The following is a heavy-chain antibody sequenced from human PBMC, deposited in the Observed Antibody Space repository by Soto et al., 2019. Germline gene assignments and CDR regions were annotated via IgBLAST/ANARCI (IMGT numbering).Heavy chain of an antibody. CDR3: ARDRGASGCLDV. J-gene: IGHJ6*02. Sequence: GGSLRLSCAASGFTFSSYSMNWVRQAPGKGLEWVSSISSSSSYIYYADSVKGRFTISRDNAKNSLYLQMNSLRAEDTAVYYCARDRGASGCLDVWGQGTTVTVSS. CDR2: ISSSSSYI. CDR1: GFTFSSYS. D-gene: IGHD2-15*01. V-gene: IGHV3-21*01.